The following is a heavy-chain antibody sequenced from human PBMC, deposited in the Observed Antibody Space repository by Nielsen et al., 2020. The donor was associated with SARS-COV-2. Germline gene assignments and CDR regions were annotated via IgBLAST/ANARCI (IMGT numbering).Heavy chain of an antibody. V-gene: IGHV3-30*18. CDR1: GFTFSSHG. CDR2: ISYDGSNK. D-gene: IGHD5-18*01. Sequence: GGSLRLSCAASGFTFSSHGMHWVRQAPGKGLEWVAVISYDGSNKYYADSVKGRFTISRDNSKNTLYLQMNSLRAEDTAVYYCAKDIRRYSYGYDPLDYWGQGTLVTVSS. J-gene: IGHJ4*02. CDR3: AKDIRRYSYGYDPLDY.